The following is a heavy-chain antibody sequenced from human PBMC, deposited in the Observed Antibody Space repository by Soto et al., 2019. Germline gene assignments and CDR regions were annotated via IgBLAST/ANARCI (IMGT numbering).Heavy chain of an antibody. CDR3: AKDLRAAFWSGYQLPAEPFDY. CDR1: GFTFSSYA. V-gene: IGHV3-23*01. CDR2: SSGSGGST. J-gene: IGHJ4*01. Sequence: EVQLLESGGGLVQPGGSLRLSCAASGFTFSSYAMSWVRQAPGKGLEWVSASSGSGGSTYYADSVKGRFTISRDNSTNTLYLQMNSLRAEDTAVYYCAKDLRAAFWSGYQLPAEPFDYWGQGTLVTVSS. D-gene: IGHD3-3*01.